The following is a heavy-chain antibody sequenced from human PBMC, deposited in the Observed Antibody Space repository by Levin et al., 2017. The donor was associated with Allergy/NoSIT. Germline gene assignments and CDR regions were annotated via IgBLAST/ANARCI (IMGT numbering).Heavy chain of an antibody. CDR2: IIPIFGTA. CDR3: ARVLPDSSSWYPLWYYYYGMDG. J-gene: IGHJ6*02. Sequence: SVKVSCKASGGTFSSYAISWVRQAPGQGLEWMGGIIPIFGTANYAQKFQGRVTITADESTSTAYMELSSLRSEDTAVYYCARVLPDSSSWYPLWYYYYGMDGWGQGTTVTVSS. D-gene: IGHD6-13*01. V-gene: IGHV1-69*13. CDR1: GGTFSSYA.